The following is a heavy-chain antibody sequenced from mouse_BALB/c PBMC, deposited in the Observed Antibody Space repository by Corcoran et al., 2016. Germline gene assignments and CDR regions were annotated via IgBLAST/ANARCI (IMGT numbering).Heavy chain of an antibody. CDR3: ARLNRYEAMDY. V-gene: IGHV1-9*01. CDR1: GYTFSSYW. Sequence: QVQLQQSGAELMKPGASVKISCKATGYTFSSYWKEWVKQRPGHGLEWIGEILPGSGSTNYNEKFKGKATFTADTSSNTAYMQLSSLTSEDSAVYYCARLNRYEAMDYWGQGTSVTVSS. J-gene: IGHJ4*01. CDR2: ILPGSGST. D-gene: IGHD2-14*01.